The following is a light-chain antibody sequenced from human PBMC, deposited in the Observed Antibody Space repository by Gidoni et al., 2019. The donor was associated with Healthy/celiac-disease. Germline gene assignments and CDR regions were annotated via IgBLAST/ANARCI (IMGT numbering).Light chain of an antibody. CDR3: QQRNSFPLT. V-gene: IGKV1-9*01. J-gene: IGKJ4*01. CDR2: AAS. CDR1: QGISSY. Sequence: DIQLTQSPSFLSASVGARVTITCRASQGISSYLAWYQQKPGKAPKLLIYAASTLQSGVPSRFSGSGSGTEFTLTISSLQPEDFATYYCQQRNSFPLTFGGXTKVEIK.